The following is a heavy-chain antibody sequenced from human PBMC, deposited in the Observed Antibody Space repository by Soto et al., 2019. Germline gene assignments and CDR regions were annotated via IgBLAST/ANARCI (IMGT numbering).Heavy chain of an antibody. CDR3: AKGEPGGNFQIHFDY. CDR1: GFTLGSYA. CDR2: ISGSGGSA. Sequence: PGGSLRLSCAASGFTLGSYAMSWVRQAPGKGLEWVSAISGSGGSAYYADSVKGRFTISRDNSKNTLYLQVNSPRAEDTAVYYCAKGEPGGNFQIHFDYWGQGTQVTVSS. V-gene: IGHV3-23*01. D-gene: IGHD2-21*02. J-gene: IGHJ4*02.